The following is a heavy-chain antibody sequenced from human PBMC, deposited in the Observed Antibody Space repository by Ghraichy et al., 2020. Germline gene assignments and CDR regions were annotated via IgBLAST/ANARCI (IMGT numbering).Heavy chain of an antibody. J-gene: IGHJ6*02. CDR3: ARGWGPMTTVTTNLRGYGMDV. D-gene: IGHD4-17*01. Sequence: SETLSLTCTVSGGSISSYYWSWIRQPPGKGLEWIGYIYYSGSTNYNPSLKSRVTISVDTSKNQFSLKLSSVTAADTAVYYCARGWGPMTTVTTNLRGYGMDVWGQGTTVTVSS. CDR2: IYYSGST. CDR1: GGSISSYY. V-gene: IGHV4-59*01.